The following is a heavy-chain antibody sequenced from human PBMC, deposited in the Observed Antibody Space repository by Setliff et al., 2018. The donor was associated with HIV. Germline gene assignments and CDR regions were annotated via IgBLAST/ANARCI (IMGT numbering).Heavy chain of an antibody. Sequence: GASVKVSCKASGYTFTNYGITWVRQAPGHGLEWMGWMNPNSGNTGYAQKFQGRATMTRNTSISTVYMELRSLRYEDTAVYYCARAAEDSSGYFGYYYYYMDVWGKGTTVTVSS. CDR2: MNPNSGNT. D-gene: IGHD3-22*01. CDR1: GYTFTNYG. V-gene: IGHV1-8*02. J-gene: IGHJ6*03. CDR3: ARAAEDSSGYFGYYYYYMDV.